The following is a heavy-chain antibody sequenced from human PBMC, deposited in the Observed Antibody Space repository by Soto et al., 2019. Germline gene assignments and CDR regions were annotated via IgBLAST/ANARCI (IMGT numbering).Heavy chain of an antibody. Sequence: SETLSLTCTVSGGSISSGGYYWSWIRQHPXKGLEWIGYIYYSGSTYYNPSLKSRVTISVDTSKNQFSLKLSSVTAADTAVYYCARDAGYCSSTSCYKFGAFDIWGQGTMVTVSS. J-gene: IGHJ3*02. D-gene: IGHD2-2*02. CDR3: ARDAGYCSSTSCYKFGAFDI. V-gene: IGHV4-31*03. CDR2: IYYSGST. CDR1: GGSISSGGYY.